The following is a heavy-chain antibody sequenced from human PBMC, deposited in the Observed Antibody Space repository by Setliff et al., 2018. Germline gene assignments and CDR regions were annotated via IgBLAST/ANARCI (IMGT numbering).Heavy chain of an antibody. V-gene: IGHV1-69*06. Sequence: GASVKVSCKASGDTFNTYTLSWVRQAPGQGLEWMGGIIPLLETVKYAQKFQGRLTITADKSTSTGYMELSSLTSEDTAMYYCARIGPGDDKTALHRVCVVYGNTTATNVCNPLQPLPWSLADPAHVVVTEAE. D-gene: IGHD2-15*01. CDR3: ARIGPGDDKTALHRVCVVYGNTTATNVCNPLQPLPWSLADPAHVVVTEAE. CDR1: GDTFNTYT. J-gene: IGHJ1*01. CDR2: IIPLLETV.